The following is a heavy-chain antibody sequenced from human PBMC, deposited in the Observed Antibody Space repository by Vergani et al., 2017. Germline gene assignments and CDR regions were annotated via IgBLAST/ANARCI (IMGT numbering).Heavy chain of an antibody. CDR2: IYYSGST. J-gene: IGHJ6*02. Sequence: QLQLQESGPGLVKPSETLSLTCTVSGGSISSGDYYWSWIRQPPGKGLEWIGYIYYSGSTYYNPSLKSRVTISVDTSKNQFSLKLSSVTAADTAVYYCARAIRRWLVKYYYYGMDVWGQGTTVTVSS. CDR1: GGSISSGDYY. V-gene: IGHV4-30-4*08. CDR3: ARAIRRWLVKYYYYGMDV. D-gene: IGHD6-19*01.